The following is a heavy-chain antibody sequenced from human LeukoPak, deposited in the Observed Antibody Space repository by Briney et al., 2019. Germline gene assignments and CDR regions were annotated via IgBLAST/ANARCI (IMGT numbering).Heavy chain of an antibody. D-gene: IGHD6-19*01. J-gene: IGHJ3*02. V-gene: IGHV3-7*03. CDR3: ARDPYSSGLLTFDI. Sequence: GGSLRLSCAASGFTFSSYWMSWARQAPGKGLEWVANIKQDGSERYYVDSVKGRFTISRDNAKNSLYLQMNSLRAEDTAVYYCARDPYSSGLLTFDIWGHGTMVTVSS. CDR2: IKQDGSER. CDR1: GFTFSSYW.